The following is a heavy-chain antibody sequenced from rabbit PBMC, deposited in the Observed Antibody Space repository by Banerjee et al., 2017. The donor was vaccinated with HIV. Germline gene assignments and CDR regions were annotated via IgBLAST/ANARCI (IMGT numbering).Heavy chain of an antibody. V-gene: IGHV1S47*01. D-gene: IGHD4-2*01. CDR3: ARQEYAGSPM. J-gene: IGHJ3*01. CDR2: IYPDYGTA. CDR1: GIDFRSYG. Sequence: QEQLEESGGGLVKPEGSLTLSCKASGIDFRSYGLSWVRQAPGKGLEWIAYIYPDYGTADYASWVNGRFTISVDNAQNTVYLQMTSLTGADTATYFCARQEYAGSPMWGQGTLVTVS.